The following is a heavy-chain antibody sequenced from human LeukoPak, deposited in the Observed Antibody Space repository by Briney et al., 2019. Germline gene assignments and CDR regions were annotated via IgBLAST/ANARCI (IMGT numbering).Heavy chain of an antibody. CDR3: ARVGYGSWYFDL. J-gene: IGHJ2*01. V-gene: IGHV3-74*01. Sequence: GSLRLSCVASGFTFSSYWMHWVRQTPGQGLMWVARIQSDGSTIYADSVQGRFTISRDNAKNTLYLQMNSLRAEDTAVYYCARVGYGSWYFDLWGRGTLVTVSS. D-gene: IGHD3-10*01. CDR1: GFTFSSYW. CDR2: IQSDGST.